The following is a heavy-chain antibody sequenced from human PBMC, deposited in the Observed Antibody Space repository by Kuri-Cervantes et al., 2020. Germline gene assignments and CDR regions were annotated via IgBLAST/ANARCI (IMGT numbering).Heavy chain of an antibody. Sequence: SETLSLTCTVSGGSISSYYWSWIRQPPGKGLEWIGYIYYSGSTNYNPSLKSRVTISVDTSKNQFSLKLSSVTAADTAVYYCARGPMITFGGVIANWGQGTLVTVFS. CDR1: GGSISSYY. CDR2: IYYSGST. V-gene: IGHV4-59*01. CDR3: ARGPMITFGGVIAN. D-gene: IGHD3-16*02. J-gene: IGHJ4*02.